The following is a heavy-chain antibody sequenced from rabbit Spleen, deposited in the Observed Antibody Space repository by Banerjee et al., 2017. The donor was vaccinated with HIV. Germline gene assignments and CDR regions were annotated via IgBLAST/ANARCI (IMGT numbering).Heavy chain of an antibody. V-gene: IGHV1S45*01. Sequence: EQLEESGGGLVKPEGSLTLTCKASGVSLNDKDVMCWVRQAPGKGLEWIACINIVTGRAVYANWASARITLSKTSSTTVTLQMTSLTAADTATYFCARDLANVIGWNFGLWGPGTLVTVS. CDR3: ARDLANVIGWNFGL. CDR2: INIVTGRA. J-gene: IGHJ4*01. CDR1: GVSLNDKDV. D-gene: IGHD1-1*01.